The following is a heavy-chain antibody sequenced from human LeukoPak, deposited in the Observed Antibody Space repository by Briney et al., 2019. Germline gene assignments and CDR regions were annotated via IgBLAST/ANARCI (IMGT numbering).Heavy chain of an antibody. J-gene: IGHJ5*02. CDR1: GFTFSSYA. Sequence: PGGSLRLSCAASGFTFSSYAMSWVRQAPGRGLEWVSAISGSGGTTFYADSVKGRFTISRDNSKNTLSLQMNSLRAEDTAVYYCARVKRGQQLGNWFDPWGQGTLVTVSS. CDR3: ARVKRGQQLGNWFDP. D-gene: IGHD6-13*01. V-gene: IGHV3-23*01. CDR2: ISGSGGTT.